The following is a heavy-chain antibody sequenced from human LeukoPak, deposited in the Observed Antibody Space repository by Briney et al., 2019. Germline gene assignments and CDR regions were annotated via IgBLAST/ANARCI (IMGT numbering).Heavy chain of an antibody. D-gene: IGHD1-26*01. CDR2: VTGSGGDT. CDR3: AKDKAIVGATSCDY. Sequence: PGGSLRLSCAASGFTFSNYAMSWVRQTPGKGLECVSVVTGSGGDTYYTGSVNGRFTISRDNSKNTLYLQMNSLRAEDTAVYYCAKDKAIVGATSCDYWGQGTLVTVSS. CDR1: GFTFSNYA. J-gene: IGHJ4*02. V-gene: IGHV3-23*01.